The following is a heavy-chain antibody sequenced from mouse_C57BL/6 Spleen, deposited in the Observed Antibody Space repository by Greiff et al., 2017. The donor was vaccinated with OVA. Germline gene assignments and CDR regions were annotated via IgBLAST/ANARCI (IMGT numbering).Heavy chain of an antibody. V-gene: IGHV1-42*01. Sequence: EVKLMESGPELVKPGASVKISCKASGYSFTGYYMNWVKQSPEKSLEWIGEINPSTGGTTYNQKFKAKATLTVDKSSSTAYMQLKSLTSEDSAVYYCARRANWAFDYWGQGTTLTVSS. J-gene: IGHJ2*01. D-gene: IGHD4-1*01. CDR2: INPSTGGT. CDR3: ARRANWAFDY. CDR1: GYSFTGYY.